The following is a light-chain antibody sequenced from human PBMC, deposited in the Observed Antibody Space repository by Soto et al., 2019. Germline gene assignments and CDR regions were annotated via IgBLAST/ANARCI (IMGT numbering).Light chain of an antibody. CDR3: QQYNSYSGIT. CDR1: QSISSW. CDR2: KAS. J-gene: IGKJ5*01. V-gene: IGKV1-5*03. Sequence: DIQMTQSPSTLSASVGDRVTITCRASQSISSWLAWYQQKLGKAPKLLIYKASSLESGVPSRFSGSGSGTEFTLTISSLQPGDFATYYCQQYNSYSGITFGQGTRLEIK.